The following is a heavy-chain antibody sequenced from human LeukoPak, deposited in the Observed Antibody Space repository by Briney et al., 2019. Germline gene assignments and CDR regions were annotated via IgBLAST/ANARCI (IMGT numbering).Heavy chain of an antibody. CDR2: ISYDGSNK. CDR1: GFTFSSYA. V-gene: IGHV3-30-3*01. D-gene: IGHD4-23*01. J-gene: IGHJ4*02. CDR3: ARVHDYGGNTLDY. Sequence: GGSLRLSRAASGFTFSSYAMHWVRQAPGKGLEWVAVISYDGSNKYYADSVKGRFTISRDNSKNTLYLQMNSLRAEDTAVYYCARVHDYGGNTLDYWGQGTLVTVSS.